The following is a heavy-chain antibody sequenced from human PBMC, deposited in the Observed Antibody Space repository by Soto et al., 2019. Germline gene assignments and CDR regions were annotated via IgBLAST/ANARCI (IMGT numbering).Heavy chain of an antibody. Sequence: GTLRLSCAAAGLSFSGYAMTWVRQAPGKGLEWVSHISNSGRSTKYADSVKGRFTISRDNSKNTLYLQMNSLRAEDTAIYYCAKDALAYYDFWSWGQGTLVTVSS. CDR3: AKDALAYYDFWS. CDR2: ISNSGRST. J-gene: IGHJ4*02. CDR1: GLSFSGYA. D-gene: IGHD3-3*01. V-gene: IGHV3-23*01.